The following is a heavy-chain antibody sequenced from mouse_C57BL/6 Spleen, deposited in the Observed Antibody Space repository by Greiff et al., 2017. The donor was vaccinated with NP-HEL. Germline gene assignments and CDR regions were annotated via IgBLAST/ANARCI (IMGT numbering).Heavy chain of an antibody. CDR2: IYPGSGST. CDR1: GYTFTSYW. V-gene: IGHV1-55*01. J-gene: IGHJ2*01. D-gene: IGHD2-3*01. CDR3: ARYDGYYVVDY. Sequence: QVQLKESGAELVKPGASVKMSCKASGYTFTSYWITWVKQRPGQGLEWIGDIYPGSGSTNYNEKFKSKATLTVDTSSSTAYMQLSSLTSEDSAVYYCARYDGYYVVDYWGQGTTLTVSS.